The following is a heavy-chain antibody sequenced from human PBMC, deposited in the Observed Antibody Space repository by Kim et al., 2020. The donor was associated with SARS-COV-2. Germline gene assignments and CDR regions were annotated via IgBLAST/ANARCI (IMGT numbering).Heavy chain of an antibody. D-gene: IGHD6-19*01. V-gene: IGHV3-7*01. J-gene: IGHJ5*02. CDR3: ARVSSGWYNWFDP. Sequence: GGSLRLSCAASGFTFSSYWMSWVRQAPGKGLEWVANIKQDGSEKYYVDSVKGRFTISRDNAKNSLYLQMNSLRAEDTAVYYCARVSSGWYNWFDPWGQGTLVTVSS. CDR2: IKQDGSEK. CDR1: GFTFSSYW.